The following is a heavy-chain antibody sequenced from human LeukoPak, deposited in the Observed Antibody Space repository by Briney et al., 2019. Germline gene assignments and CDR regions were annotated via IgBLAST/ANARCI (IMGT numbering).Heavy chain of an antibody. Sequence: SETLSLTCTVSGGSISSYYWSWIRQPPGKGLEWIGYIYYSGSTNYSPSLKSRVTISLDMSKNEFSLSLNSVTAADTAVYYCTRDRMYSFSRYYYYLMDVWGQGTTVTVSS. J-gene: IGHJ6*02. V-gene: IGHV4-59*01. CDR3: TRDRMYSFSRYYYYLMDV. D-gene: IGHD1-26*01. CDR2: IYYSGST. CDR1: GGSISSYY.